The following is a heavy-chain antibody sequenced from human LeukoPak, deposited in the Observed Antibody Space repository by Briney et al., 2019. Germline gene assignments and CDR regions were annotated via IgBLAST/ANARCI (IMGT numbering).Heavy chain of an antibody. J-gene: IGHJ4*02. D-gene: IGHD2/OR15-2a*01. CDR2: IRYDGSNK. CDR1: GFTFSSYG. V-gene: IGHV3-30*02. Sequence: GGSLRLSCAASGFTFSSYGMQWVRQAPGKGLEWVAFIRYDGSNKYYADSVKGRFTISRDNSKNTLYLQMNSLRAEDTAVYYCAKDVIVAFDYWGQGTLVTVSS. CDR3: AKDVIVAFDY.